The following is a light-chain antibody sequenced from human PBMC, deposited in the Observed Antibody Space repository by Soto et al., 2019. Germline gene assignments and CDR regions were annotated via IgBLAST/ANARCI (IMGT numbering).Light chain of an antibody. J-gene: IGKJ4*01. CDR2: EAS. Sequence: DIQMTQSPSTLSASVGDRVTITCRASQSISSWLAWYQQKPGKAPKLLIHEASRLESGVPSRFSGCESGTEFTLTISGLHAEDSATYYCQQYTNFPLTFGGGTKVEIK. CDR1: QSISSW. CDR3: QQYTNFPLT. V-gene: IGKV1-5*01.